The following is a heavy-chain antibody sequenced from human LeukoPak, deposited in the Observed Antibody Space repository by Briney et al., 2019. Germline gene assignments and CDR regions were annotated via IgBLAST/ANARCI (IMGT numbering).Heavy chain of an antibody. CDR1: GYSFSNYW. Sequence: GESLKISCKASGYSFSNYWIAWVRQMPGKGLEWMGIIYPGDSDTRYSPSFQGQVTISADKSISTAYLQWSSLKASDTAMYYCATAHYDFWSGSRIPFDYWGQGTLVTVSS. D-gene: IGHD3-3*01. CDR2: IYPGDSDT. V-gene: IGHV5-51*01. CDR3: ATAHYDFWSGSRIPFDY. J-gene: IGHJ4*02.